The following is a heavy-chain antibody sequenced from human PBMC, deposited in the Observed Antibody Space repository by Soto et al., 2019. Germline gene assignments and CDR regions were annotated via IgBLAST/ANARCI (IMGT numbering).Heavy chain of an antibody. Sequence: GGSLRLSCAASGFTFSSYGMHWVRQAPGKGLEWVAVIWYDGSNKYYADSVKGRFTISRDNSKNTLYLQMNSLRAEDTAVYYCARSTGPEWYYYGSGALDHFDYWGQGTLVTVSS. CDR1: GFTFSSYG. CDR2: IWYDGSNK. CDR3: ARSTGPEWYYYGSGALDHFDY. D-gene: IGHD3-10*01. V-gene: IGHV3-33*01. J-gene: IGHJ4*02.